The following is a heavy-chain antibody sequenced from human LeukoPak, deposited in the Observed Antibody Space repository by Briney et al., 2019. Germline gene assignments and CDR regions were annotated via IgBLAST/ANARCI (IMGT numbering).Heavy chain of an antibody. J-gene: IGHJ3*02. CDR3: ARGGYNGYAFDI. V-gene: IGHV1-8*01. Sequence: ASVKVSCKASGYTFTSYDINWVRQATGQGLEWMGWMNPNSGNTGYAQKFQGRVTMTRDTSISTAYMELSRLRSDDTAVYYCARGGYNGYAFDIWGQGTMVTVSS. CDR2: MNPNSGNT. CDR1: GYTFTSYD. D-gene: IGHD5-24*01.